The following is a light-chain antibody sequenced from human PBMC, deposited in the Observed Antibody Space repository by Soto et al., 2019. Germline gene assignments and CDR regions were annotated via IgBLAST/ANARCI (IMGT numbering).Light chain of an antibody. CDR3: AAWDDRLNEYV. CDR2: NNN. V-gene: IGLV1-44*01. J-gene: IGLJ1*01. CDR1: SSNVGRYA. Sequence: SVLTQPPSASGTPGRRVTISCSGSSSNVGRYAVNWYKHLPGTAPKLLIYNNNQRPSGVPDLFSGSKSGTSASLAISGLQSEDEADYYCAAWDDRLNEYVFGTGTKVTDL.